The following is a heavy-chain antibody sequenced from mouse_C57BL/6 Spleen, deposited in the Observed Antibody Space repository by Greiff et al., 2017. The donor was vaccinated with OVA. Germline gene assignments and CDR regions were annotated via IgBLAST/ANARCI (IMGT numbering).Heavy chain of an antibody. D-gene: IGHD1-1*01. CDR1: GYTFTSYW. CDR2: IYPGNSDT. Sequence: EVQLQQSGTVLARPGASVKMSCKTSGYTFTSYWMHCVKQRPGQGLEWIGAIYPGNSDTSYNQKFKGKAKLTAVTSASTAYMELSSLTNEDSAVYYCTRSAYYYGSYWYFDVWGTGTTVTVSS. CDR3: TRSAYYYGSYWYFDV. J-gene: IGHJ1*03. V-gene: IGHV1-5*01.